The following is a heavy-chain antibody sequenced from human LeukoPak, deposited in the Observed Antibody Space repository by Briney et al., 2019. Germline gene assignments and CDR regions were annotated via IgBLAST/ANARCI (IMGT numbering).Heavy chain of an antibody. Sequence: GGSLRLSCAASGFTFSSYWMHWVRQAPGKGLVWVSRTNKDGSGTTYADSVKGRFTVSRDNAKNTLLLQMNSLRAEDTAVYYCAMTSWVTYYYDSSGYSDAFDIWGQGTMVTVSS. V-gene: IGHV3-74*01. J-gene: IGHJ3*02. CDR2: TNKDGSGT. CDR1: GFTFSSYW. CDR3: AMTSWVTYYYDSSGYSDAFDI. D-gene: IGHD3-22*01.